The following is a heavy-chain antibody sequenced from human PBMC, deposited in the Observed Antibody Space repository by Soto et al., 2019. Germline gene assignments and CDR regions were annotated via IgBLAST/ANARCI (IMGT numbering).Heavy chain of an antibody. CDR2: FDPEDGET. CDR1: GYTLTELS. J-gene: IGHJ6*02. D-gene: IGHD6-19*01. V-gene: IGHV1-24*01. Sequence: GAAVQVSCKVSGYTLTELSMHWVRQAPGKGIEWMGGFDPEDGETIYAQKFQGRVTMTEDTSTDTAYMELSSLRSEDTAVYYCATNVAANYHYYYGMDVWGQGTTVTVS. CDR3: ATNVAANYHYYYGMDV.